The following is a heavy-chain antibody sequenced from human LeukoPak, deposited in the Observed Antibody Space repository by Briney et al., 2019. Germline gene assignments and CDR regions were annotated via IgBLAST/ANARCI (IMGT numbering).Heavy chain of an antibody. D-gene: IGHD4-17*01. CDR3: ARVLEDYGDYFFDY. CDR1: GYTFTSYA. Sequence: GASVNVSCKASGYTFTSYAMHWVRQAPGQGLEWMGWISAYNGNTNYAQKPQGRVTMTTDTSTSTAYMELRSLRSDDTAVYYCARVLEDYGDYFFDYWGQGTLVTVSS. CDR2: ISAYNGNT. J-gene: IGHJ4*02. V-gene: IGHV1-18*01.